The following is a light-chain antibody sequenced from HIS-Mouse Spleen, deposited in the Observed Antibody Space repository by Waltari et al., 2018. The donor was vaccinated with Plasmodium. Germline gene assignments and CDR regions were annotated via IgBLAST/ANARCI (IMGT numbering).Light chain of an antibody. J-gene: IGKJ1*01. CDR2: KAS. Sequence: DIQMTQSPSTLSASVGDRVTITCRASQSISSWLAWYQQKPGKPPKLLIYKASSLESGVPSRFSGSGAVTEFTLTISSLQPDDFAPYYCQQYNRYWTFGQGTKVEIK. CDR3: QQYNRYWT. CDR1: QSISSW. V-gene: IGKV1-5*03.